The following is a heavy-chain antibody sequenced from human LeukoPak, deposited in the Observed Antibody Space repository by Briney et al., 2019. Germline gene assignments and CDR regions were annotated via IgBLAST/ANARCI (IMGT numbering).Heavy chain of an antibody. CDR1: GYTLTELS. CDR3: ARENEQQLVGYYYYMDV. CDR2: FDPEDGET. D-gene: IGHD6-13*01. Sequence: ASVKVSCKVSGYTLTELSMHWVRQAPGKGLEWMGGFDPEDGETIYAQKSQGRVTLTEDTSTGTAYMELSSLRSEDTAVYYCARENEQQLVGYYYYMDVWGKGTTVTVSS. J-gene: IGHJ6*03. V-gene: IGHV1-24*01.